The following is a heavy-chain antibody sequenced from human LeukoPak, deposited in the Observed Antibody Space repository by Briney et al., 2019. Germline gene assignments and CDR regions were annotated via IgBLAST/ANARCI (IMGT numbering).Heavy chain of an antibody. V-gene: IGHV4-59*12. Sequence: SETLSLTCTVSGGSISSYYWSWIRQPPGKGLEWIGSIYYSGSTYYNPSLKSRVTISVDTSKNQFSLKLSSVTAADTAVYYCARMNDTAKGSFDYWGQGTLVTVSS. CDR2: IYYSGST. CDR1: GGSISSYY. CDR3: ARMNDTAKGSFDY. J-gene: IGHJ4*02. D-gene: IGHD5-18*01.